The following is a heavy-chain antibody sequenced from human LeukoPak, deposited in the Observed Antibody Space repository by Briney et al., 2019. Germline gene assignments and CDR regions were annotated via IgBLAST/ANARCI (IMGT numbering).Heavy chain of an antibody. J-gene: IGHJ3*02. D-gene: IGHD3-10*01. Sequence: PGGSLRLSCAASGFTFSSYWMSWVRQAPGKGLEWVANIKQDGIEEYYVDSVKGRFTISRDNAKNSLYLQMNSLRAEDTAVYYCASCGDGVDDAFDIWGQGTMVTVSS. CDR2: IKQDGIEE. V-gene: IGHV3-7*01. CDR1: GFTFSSYW. CDR3: ASCGDGVDDAFDI.